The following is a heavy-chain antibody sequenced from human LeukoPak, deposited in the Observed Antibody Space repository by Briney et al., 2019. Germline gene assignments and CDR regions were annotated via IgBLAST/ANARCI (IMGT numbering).Heavy chain of an antibody. CDR2: IYYSGST. V-gene: IGHV4-59*08. CDR3: ARQDYSGTYLFGY. D-gene: IGHD1-26*01. Sequence: SETLSLTCTVSGGSISSYYWSWIRQPPGKGLEWIGYIYYSGSTNYNPSLKSRVTISVDTSRNQFSLKLTSVTATDTAVYYCARQDYSGTYLFGYWGQGTLVTVSS. CDR1: GGSISSYY. J-gene: IGHJ4*02.